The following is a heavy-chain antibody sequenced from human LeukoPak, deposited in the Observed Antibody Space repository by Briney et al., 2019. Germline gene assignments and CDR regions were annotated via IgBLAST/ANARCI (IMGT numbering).Heavy chain of an antibody. J-gene: IGHJ4*02. V-gene: IGHV3-23*01. D-gene: IGHD3-9*01. CDR1: GFTFSSHA. Sequence: GGSLRLSCAASGFTFSSHAMSWVRQAPGKRLEWVSTISSSGGSTYYADSVKGRFIISRDNSKDTLYLQMHSLRDEDTAVYYCAKRLTGNIRCFDYWGQGTLVTVSS. CDR3: AKRLTGNIRCFDY. CDR2: ISSSGGST.